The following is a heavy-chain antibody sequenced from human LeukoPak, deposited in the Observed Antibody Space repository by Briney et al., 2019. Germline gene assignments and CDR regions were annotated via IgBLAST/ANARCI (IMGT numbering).Heavy chain of an antibody. CDR1: GGSFTGPY. CDR2: IYHSGDT. J-gene: IGHJ4*02. CDR3: ARDGYGPTDY. D-gene: IGHD3-10*01. Sequence: PSETLSLICTVSGGSFTGPYWSWIRQTPGKGLEWIGYIYHSGDTRYNPSLKSRVTMSVDTSKNQFSLKLNSVTPADTAVYYCARDGYGPTDYWGKGSLVTVSS. V-gene: IGHV4-59*11.